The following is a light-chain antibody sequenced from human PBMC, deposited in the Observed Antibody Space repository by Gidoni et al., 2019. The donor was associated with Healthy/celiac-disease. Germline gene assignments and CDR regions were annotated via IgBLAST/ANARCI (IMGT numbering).Light chain of an antibody. CDR1: QSISSW. V-gene: IGKV1-5*03. J-gene: IGKJ2*01. Sequence: SQSISSWLAWYQQKPGKAPKLLIYKASSLESGVPSRFSGSGSGTEFTLTISSLQPDDFATYYCQQYNSYPYTFGQGTKLEIK. CDR2: KAS. CDR3: QQYNSYPYT.